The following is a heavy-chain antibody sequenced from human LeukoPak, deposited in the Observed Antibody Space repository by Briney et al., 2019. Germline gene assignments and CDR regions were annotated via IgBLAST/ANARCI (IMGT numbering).Heavy chain of an antibody. J-gene: IGHJ5*02. CDR3: ARDPRPPDYYDSRGFDP. CDR2: IYYSGST. Sequence: PSETLSLTCTVSGGSISSYYWSWIRQPPGKGLEWIGYIYYSGSTNYNPSLKSRVTISVDTSKNQFSLKLSSVTAADTAVYYCARDPRPPDYYDSRGFDPWGQGTLVTVSS. V-gene: IGHV4-59*01. D-gene: IGHD3-22*01. CDR1: GGSISSYY.